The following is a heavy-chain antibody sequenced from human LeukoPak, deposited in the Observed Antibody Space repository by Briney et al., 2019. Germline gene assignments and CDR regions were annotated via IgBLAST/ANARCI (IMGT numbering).Heavy chain of an antibody. J-gene: IGHJ6*02. CDR3: AKNYARSAYYYYGMDV. CDR1: GFTFSSYA. D-gene: IGHD1-7*01. CDR2: ISGSGGST. V-gene: IGHV3-23*01. Sequence: PGGSLRLSCAASGFTFSSYAMSWVRQAPGKGLEWVPAISGSGGSTYYADSVKGRFTISRDNSKNTLYLQMNSLRAEDTAVYYCAKNYARSAYYYYGMDVWGQGTTVTVSS.